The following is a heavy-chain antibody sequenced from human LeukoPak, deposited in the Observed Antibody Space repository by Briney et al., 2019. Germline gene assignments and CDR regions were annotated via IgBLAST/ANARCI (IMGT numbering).Heavy chain of an antibody. CDR2: ISGSGGST. Sequence: GGSLRLSCAASGFTFSSYAMSWVRQAPGKGLEWVSAISGSGGSTYYAYSVNGRFTISRDNSKQTLYLQMNSLRAEETAVYYCAKDGGRGLEMATVYAFDIWGQGTMVTVSS. CDR1: GFTFSSYA. D-gene: IGHD5-24*01. CDR3: AKDGGRGLEMATVYAFDI. V-gene: IGHV3-23*01. J-gene: IGHJ3*02.